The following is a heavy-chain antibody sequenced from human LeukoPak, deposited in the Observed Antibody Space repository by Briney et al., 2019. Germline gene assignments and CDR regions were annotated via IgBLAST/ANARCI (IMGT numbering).Heavy chain of an antibody. CDR1: GFTFSRYA. CDR2: ITSGSNT. J-gene: IGHJ4*02. V-gene: IGHV3-23*01. CDR3: ANRDY. Sequence: TGGSLRLSCAASGFTFSRYAMTWVRQAPGKGLEWVSSITSGSNTYYADSVKGRFTISRDNSKNTVFLQMNSLRAEDPAVYYCANRDYWGQGALVTVSS.